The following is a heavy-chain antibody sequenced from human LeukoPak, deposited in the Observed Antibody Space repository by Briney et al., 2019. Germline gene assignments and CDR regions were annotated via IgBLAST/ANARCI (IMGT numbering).Heavy chain of an antibody. V-gene: IGHV4-34*01. CDR1: GGSFSGYY. D-gene: IGHD3-10*01. CDR2: INHSGSA. J-gene: IGHJ4*02. Sequence: SETLSLTCAVYGGSFSGYYWSWIRQPPGKGLEWIGEINHSGSANYNPSLKSRVTISVDTSKNQFSLKLSSVTAADTAVYYCARGYGSADYWGQGTLVTVSS. CDR3: ARGYGSADY.